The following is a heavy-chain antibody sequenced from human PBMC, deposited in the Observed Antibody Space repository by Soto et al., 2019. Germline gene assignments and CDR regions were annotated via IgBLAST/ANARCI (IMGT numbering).Heavy chain of an antibody. CDR3: ARDTIVVYSVRICYYSLDV. J-gene: IGHJ6*02. Sequence: QVQLVQSGAEVKQPGSSVRVSCKASGGTFSTHAISWVRHAPGRGPERIGGIIPMYGSRTYAPNSQGRVTMIADALTNAALMARSSLRSEYPAVYYCARDTIVVYSVRICYYSLDVWCQGTTVTDSS. V-gene: IGHV1-69*01. CDR1: GGTFSTHA. CDR2: IIPMYGSR. D-gene: IGHD3-22*01.